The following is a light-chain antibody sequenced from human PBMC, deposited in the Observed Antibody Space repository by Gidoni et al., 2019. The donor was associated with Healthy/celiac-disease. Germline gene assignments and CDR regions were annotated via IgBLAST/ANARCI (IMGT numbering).Light chain of an antibody. Sequence: DLLMTQSQAALAVSLGERATINCKSSQSVLYSSNNKNYLAWYQQRPGQPPKLLIYWASTRESGVPDRFSGSGSGADFTLTISSLQAEDVAVYYCQQYDSTPITFGQGTRLEIK. CDR3: QQYDSTPIT. V-gene: IGKV4-1*01. CDR2: WAS. J-gene: IGKJ5*01. CDR1: QSVLYSSNNKNY.